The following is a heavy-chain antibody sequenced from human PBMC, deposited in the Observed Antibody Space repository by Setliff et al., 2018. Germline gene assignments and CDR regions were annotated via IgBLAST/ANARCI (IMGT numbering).Heavy chain of an antibody. D-gene: IGHD3-22*01. CDR2: IKGDGSEK. Sequence: PGGSLRLSCAASGFTFSHTWMSWVRQAPGKGLEWVANIKGDGSEKFYLDSVKGRFTISRDNAKNSLYLQMNSLRAEDTAVYYCARDRISRYYDSGAHAFDIWGQGTMVTVSS. J-gene: IGHJ3*02. V-gene: IGHV3-7*03. CDR3: ARDRISRYYDSGAHAFDI. CDR1: GFTFSHTW.